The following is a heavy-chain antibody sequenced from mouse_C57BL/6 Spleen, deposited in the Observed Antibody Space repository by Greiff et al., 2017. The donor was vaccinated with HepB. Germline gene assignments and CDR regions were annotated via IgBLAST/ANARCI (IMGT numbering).Heavy chain of an antibody. V-gene: IGHV1-50*01. CDR1: GYTFTSYW. CDR3: ARRDYGSFAY. CDR2: IDPSDSYT. J-gene: IGHJ3*01. D-gene: IGHD1-1*01. Sequence: VQLQQSGAELVKPGASVKLSCKASGYTFTSYWMQWVKQRPGQGLEWIGEIDPSDSYTNYNQKFKGKATLTVDTSSSTAYMQLSSLTSEDSAVYYWARRDYGSFAYWGQGTLVTVSA.